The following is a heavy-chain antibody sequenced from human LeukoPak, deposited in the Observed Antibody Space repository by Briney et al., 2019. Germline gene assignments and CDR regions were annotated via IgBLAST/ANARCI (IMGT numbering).Heavy chain of an antibody. CDR1: GGSISSGSYY. V-gene: IGHV4-61*02. Sequence: SETLSLTCTVSGGSISSGSYYWSWIRQPAGKGLEWIGRIYTSGSTNYNPSLKSRVTISVDTSKNQFSLKLSSVTAADTAVYYCATSQDYNYFDYWGQGTLVTVSS. J-gene: IGHJ4*02. CDR3: ATSQDYNYFDY. CDR2: IYTSGST. D-gene: IGHD3-10*01.